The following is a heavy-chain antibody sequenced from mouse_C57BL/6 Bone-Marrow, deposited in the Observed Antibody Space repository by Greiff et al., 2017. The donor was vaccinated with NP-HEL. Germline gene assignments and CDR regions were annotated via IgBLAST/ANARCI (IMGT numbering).Heavy chain of an antibody. V-gene: IGHV1-81*01. CDR1: GYTFTSYG. J-gene: IGHJ2*01. Sequence: QVQLKQSGAELARPGASVKLSCKASGYTFTSYGISWVKQRTGQGLEWIGEIYPRSGNTYYNEKFKGKATLTADKSSSTAYMELRSLTSEDSAVYFCARRGRYYGNMYYFDYWGQGTTLTVSP. CDR3: ARRGRYYGNMYYFDY. CDR2: IYPRSGNT. D-gene: IGHD2-1*01.